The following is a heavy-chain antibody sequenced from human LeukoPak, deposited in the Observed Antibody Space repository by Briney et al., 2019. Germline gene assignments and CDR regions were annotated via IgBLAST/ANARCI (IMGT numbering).Heavy chain of an antibody. Sequence: ASVNASCKPSGYTFTSYGTSWVPRSPGQRLEWMGWINAYNGNTNYAQKLQGRVTMTTDTSTSTAYMELRSLRSDDTAVYYCARVRELLREAASYNWFDPWGQGTLVTVSS. CDR1: GYTFTSYG. CDR2: INAYNGNT. J-gene: IGHJ5*02. CDR3: ARVRELLREAASYNWFDP. D-gene: IGHD1-26*01. V-gene: IGHV1-18*01.